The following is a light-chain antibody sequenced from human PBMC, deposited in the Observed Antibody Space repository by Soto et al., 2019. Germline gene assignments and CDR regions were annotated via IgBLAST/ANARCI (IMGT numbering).Light chain of an antibody. CDR2: AAS. Sequence: IQLTQSPSSLSASVGDRVTITCRASQGLSSYLAWYQQKPGKAPKLLIYAASTLQSGVPSRFSGSGSETDFTLTISSLQAEDFATYYCQQVNSYPLTFGGGTKVEI. V-gene: IGKV1-9*01. CDR1: QGLSSY. CDR3: QQVNSYPLT. J-gene: IGKJ4*01.